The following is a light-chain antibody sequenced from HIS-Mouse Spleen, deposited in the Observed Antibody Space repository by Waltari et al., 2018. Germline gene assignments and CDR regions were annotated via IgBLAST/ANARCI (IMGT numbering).Light chain of an antibody. CDR3: QQYNNWPLYT. V-gene: IGKV3-15*01. J-gene: IGKJ2*01. CDR2: GAS. CDR1: QSVRSN. Sequence: EIVMTQSPATLSVSPGERATLSCRASQSVRSNLAWYQQKPGQAPRLLIYGASTRATGIPARFSGSGSGTEFTLTISSMQSEDFAVYYCQQYNNWPLYTFGQGTKLEIK.